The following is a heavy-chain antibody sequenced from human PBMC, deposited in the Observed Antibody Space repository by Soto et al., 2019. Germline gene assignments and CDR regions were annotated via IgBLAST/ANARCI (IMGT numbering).Heavy chain of an antibody. Sequence: GPGPVSPSETLSLTCNVSGGSISNYYWTWIRQPAGKGLEWIGHIFSTGSTNYNPSLKTRVTMSVDTSKKYFSLKLSSVTAADTAVYFCARQYSSGAGWFDTWGQGTLVTVSS. D-gene: IGHD6-19*01. CDR1: GGSISNYY. J-gene: IGHJ5*02. V-gene: IGHV4-4*07. CDR3: ARQYSSGAGWFDT. CDR2: IFSTGST.